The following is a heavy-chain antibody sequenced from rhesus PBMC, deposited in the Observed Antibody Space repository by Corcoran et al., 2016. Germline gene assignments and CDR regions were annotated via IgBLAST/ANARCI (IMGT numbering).Heavy chain of an antibody. CDR2: VKPEDGEA. V-gene: IGHV1-111*02. D-gene: IGHD3-22*01. CDR1: GYTFTDYY. CDR3: ATDVLSGVIMNFGY. Sequence: EVQLVQSGAEVKKPGASVKISCKASGYTFTDYYLNWVRQSPGKGLEWMGRVKPEDGEAIPAHTFQDRGTITADTATDTAYMELSSLSSEDTAVYYCATDVLSGVIMNFGYWGQGVLVTVSS. J-gene: IGHJ4*01.